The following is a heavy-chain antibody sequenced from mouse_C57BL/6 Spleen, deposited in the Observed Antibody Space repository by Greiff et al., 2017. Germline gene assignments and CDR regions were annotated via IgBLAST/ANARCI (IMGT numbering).Heavy chain of an antibody. CDR3: ARSSYYDYDREDY. J-gene: IGHJ2*01. CDR1: GYTFTSYW. D-gene: IGHD2-4*01. Sequence: QVQLQQPGAELVRPGTSVKLSCKASGYTFTSYWMHWVKQRPGQGLEWIGVIDPSDSYTNYNQKFKGKATLTVDTSSSTAYMQLSSLTSEDSAVYYCARSSYYDYDREDYWGQGTTLTVSS. V-gene: IGHV1-59*01. CDR2: IDPSDSYT.